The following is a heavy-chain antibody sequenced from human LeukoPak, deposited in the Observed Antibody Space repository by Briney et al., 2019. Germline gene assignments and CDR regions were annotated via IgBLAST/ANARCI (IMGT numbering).Heavy chain of an antibody. CDR2: ISGSGGST. D-gene: IGHD1-20*01. CDR3: AKATRGITGTIDY. J-gene: IGHJ4*02. V-gene: IGHV3-23*01. CDR1: GFTFSSYA. Sequence: SGGSLRLSCAASGFTFSSYAMSWVHQAPGKGLEWVSAISGSGGSTYYADSVKGRFTISRDNSKNTLYLQMNSLRAEDTAAYYCAKATRGITGTIDYWGQGTLVTVSS.